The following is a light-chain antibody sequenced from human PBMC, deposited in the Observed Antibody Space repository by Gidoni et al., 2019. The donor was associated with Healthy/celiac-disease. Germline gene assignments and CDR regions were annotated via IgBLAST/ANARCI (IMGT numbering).Light chain of an antibody. CDR2: DAS. V-gene: IGKV3-11*01. CDR3: QQRSNWPRALT. CDR1: QSVSSY. Sequence: EIVLTQSPPTLSLSPGERAPLSCRASQSVSSYLAWYQQKPGQAPRLLIYDASNRATGIPARFSGSGSGTDFTLTISSIEPEDFAVYYCQQRSNWPRALTFGGGTKVEIK. J-gene: IGKJ4*01.